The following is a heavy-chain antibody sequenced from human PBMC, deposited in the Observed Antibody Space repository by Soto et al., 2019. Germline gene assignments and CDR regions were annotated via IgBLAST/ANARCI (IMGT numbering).Heavy chain of an antibody. D-gene: IGHD3-10*01. CDR3: ARAELGFGELCWLDP. CDR2: IYHSGST. J-gene: IGHJ5*02. CDR1: GGSISSGGYS. Sequence: PSETLSLTCAVSGGSISSGGYSWSWIRQPPGKGLEWIGYIYHSGSTYYNPSLKSRVTISVDGSKNQFSLKLSSVTAADTAVYYCARAELGFGELCWLDPCRKGPLVTVSS. V-gene: IGHV4-30-2*01.